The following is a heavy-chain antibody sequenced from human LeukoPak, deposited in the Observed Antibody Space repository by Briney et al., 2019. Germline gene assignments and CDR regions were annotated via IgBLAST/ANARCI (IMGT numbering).Heavy chain of an antibody. CDR3: AKWGDYDILTGYYVSDF. CDR2: IAGSGDTT. CDR1: GFIFRNYA. V-gene: IGHV3-23*01. D-gene: IGHD3-9*01. J-gene: IGHJ4*02. Sequence: GASLRLSCAASGFIFRNYAMSWVRQAPGKGLEWVSAIAGSGDTTYYADSVKGRFTISRDNSKNTLYVEMNTLRAEDTAVYYCAKWGDYDILTGYYVSDFWGQGTLVTVSS.